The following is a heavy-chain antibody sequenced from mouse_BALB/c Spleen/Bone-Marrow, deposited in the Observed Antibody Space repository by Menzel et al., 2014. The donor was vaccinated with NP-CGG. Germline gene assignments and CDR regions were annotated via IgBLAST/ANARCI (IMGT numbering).Heavy chain of an antibody. CDR3: ARDYDYDY. D-gene: IGHD2-4*01. CDR1: GFTFSSYG. J-gene: IGHJ2*01. CDR2: INSNGGST. V-gene: IGHV5-6-3*01. Sequence: EVHLVESGGGLVQPGGSLKLSCAASGFTFSSYGMSWVRQTPDKRLELVATINSNGGSTYYPDSVKGRFTISRDNAKNTLYLQMSSLKSEDTAMYYSARDYDYDYWGQGTTLTVSS.